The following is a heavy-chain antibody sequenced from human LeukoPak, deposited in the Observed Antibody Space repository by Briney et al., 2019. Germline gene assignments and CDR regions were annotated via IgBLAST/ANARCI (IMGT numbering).Heavy chain of an antibody. CDR1: GFTFGEYA. CDR3: TRGFTIRMDY. Sequence: GGSLRLSCTTSGFTFGEYAMSWVRQAPGKGLEWVGFIRSKAYGGTTEFAASVKGRFTISRDDSKSIAYLQMNSLKTEDTAVYYCTRGFTIRMDYWGQGTLVTVSS. J-gene: IGHJ4*02. D-gene: IGHD3-9*01. V-gene: IGHV3-49*04. CDR2: IRSKAYGGTT.